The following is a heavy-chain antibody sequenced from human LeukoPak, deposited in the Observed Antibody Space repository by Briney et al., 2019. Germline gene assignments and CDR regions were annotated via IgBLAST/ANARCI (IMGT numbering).Heavy chain of an antibody. D-gene: IGHD3-10*01. V-gene: IGHV1-8*01. CDR1: GYTFTSYD. Sequence: ASVKVSCEASGYTFTSYDINWVRQATGQGLEWMGWMNPNSCNTGYAQKFQGRVNMTRNTSISTAYMELSSLRSEDTAVYYCARVGHYYGSGSYLYWGQGTLVTVSS. CDR2: MNPNSCNT. J-gene: IGHJ4*02. CDR3: ARVGHYYGSGSYLY.